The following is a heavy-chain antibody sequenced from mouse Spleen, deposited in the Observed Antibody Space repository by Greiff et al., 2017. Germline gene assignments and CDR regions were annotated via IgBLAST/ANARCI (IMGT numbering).Heavy chain of an antibody. CDR1: GYTFTSYW. CDR3: AIAESN. CDR2: IDPSDSYT. J-gene: IGHJ3*01. Sequence: QVQLQQSGAELVMPGASVKLSCKASGYTFTSYWMHWVKQRPGQGLEWIGEIDPSDSYTNYNQKFKGKATLTVDKSSSTAYMQLSSLTSEDSAVYYCAIAESNWGQGTLVTVSA. V-gene: IGHV1-69*01.